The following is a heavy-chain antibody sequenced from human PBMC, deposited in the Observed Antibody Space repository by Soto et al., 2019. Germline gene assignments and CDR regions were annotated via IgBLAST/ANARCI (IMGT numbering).Heavy chain of an antibody. CDR1: GFTFSSYG. V-gene: IGHV3-30*18. CDR2: ISYDESNK. D-gene: IGHD3-22*01. Sequence: QVQLVESGGGVVQPGRSLRLSCAASGFTFSSYGMHWVRQAPGKGLEWVAVISYDESNKYYADSVKGRFTISRDNSKNTQHLQMNSLRAEDTAVYYCTKGVVVITSYFQHWGQGTLVTVSS. CDR3: TKGVVVITSYFQH. J-gene: IGHJ1*01.